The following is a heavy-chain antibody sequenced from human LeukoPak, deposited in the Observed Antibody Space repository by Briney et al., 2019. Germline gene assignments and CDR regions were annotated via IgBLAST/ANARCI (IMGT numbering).Heavy chain of an antibody. CDR3: AATYYYDSSGYSSLDY. V-gene: IGHV4-59*08. Sequence: SETLSLTCTVSGGSISSYYWSWIRQPPGKGLEWIRYIYYSGSTNYNPSLKSRVTISIDTSKNQFSLKLSSVTAADTAVYYCAATYYYDSSGYSSLDYWGQGTLVTVSS. CDR2: IYYSGST. D-gene: IGHD3-22*01. CDR1: GGSISSYY. J-gene: IGHJ4*02.